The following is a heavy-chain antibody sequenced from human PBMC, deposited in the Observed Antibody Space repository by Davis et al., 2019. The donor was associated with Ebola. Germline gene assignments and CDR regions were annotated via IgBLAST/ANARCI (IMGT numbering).Heavy chain of an antibody. V-gene: IGHV4-4*02. CDR1: GGSISSSNW. J-gene: IGHJ4*02. CDR2: IYHSGST. Sequence: SETLSLTCAVSGGSISSSNWWSWVRQPPGKGLEWIGEIYHSGSTNYNPSLKSRVTISVDKSKNQFSLKLSSVTAADTAVYYCARDRAGGDWLTSSYFDYWGQGTLVTVSS. D-gene: IGHD3/OR15-3a*01. CDR3: ARDRAGGDWLTSSYFDY.